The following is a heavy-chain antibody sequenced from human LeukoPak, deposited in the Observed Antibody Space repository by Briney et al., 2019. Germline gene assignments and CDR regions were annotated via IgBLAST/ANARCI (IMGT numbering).Heavy chain of an antibody. CDR1: GFTVGSNY. CDR3: AASGYDYWPLGY. Sequence: GGSLRLSCAASGFTVGSNYMSWVRQAPGKGLEWVSVIYSGGSTYYADSVKGRFTISRDNSKNTLYLQMNSLRAEDTAVYYCAASGYDYWPLGYWGQGTLVTVSS. V-gene: IGHV3-53*01. J-gene: IGHJ4*02. CDR2: IYSGGST. D-gene: IGHD5-12*01.